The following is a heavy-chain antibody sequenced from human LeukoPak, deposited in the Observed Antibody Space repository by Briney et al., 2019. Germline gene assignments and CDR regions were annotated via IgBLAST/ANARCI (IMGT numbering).Heavy chain of an antibody. J-gene: IGHJ6*02. Sequence: GASVKVSCKASGGTFSSYAISWVRQAPGQGLEWMGRIIPILGIANYAQKFQGRVTITADKSTSTAYMELSSLRSEDTAVYYCAREDVVPAAMGTYYYYYGMDVWGQGTTVTVSS. V-gene: IGHV1-69*04. CDR3: AREDVVPAAMGTYYYYYGMDV. CDR2: IIPILGIA. D-gene: IGHD2-2*01. CDR1: GGTFSSYA.